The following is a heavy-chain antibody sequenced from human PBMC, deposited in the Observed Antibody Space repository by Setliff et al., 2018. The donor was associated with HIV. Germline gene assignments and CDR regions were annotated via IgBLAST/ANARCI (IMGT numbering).Heavy chain of an antibody. V-gene: IGHV4-30-4*08. Sequence: SETLSLTCTVSGDSIISGDYYWSWIRQSPGKGLEWIGHIHYKGNIDYNASLKSRLAISSDTSKSQFSLNLSSVIAADTAIYFCARFTVVVFGAGEPSWFDPWGQGILVTVSS. CDR2: IHYKGNI. CDR1: GDSIISGDYY. J-gene: IGHJ5*02. CDR3: ARFTVVVFGAGEPSWFDP. D-gene: IGHD2-15*01.